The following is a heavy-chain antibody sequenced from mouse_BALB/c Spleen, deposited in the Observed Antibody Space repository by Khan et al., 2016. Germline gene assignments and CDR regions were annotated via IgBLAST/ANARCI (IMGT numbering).Heavy chain of an antibody. CDR2: INPDSSTI. CDR3: ARAGYYGYLAY. V-gene: IGHV4-1*02. Sequence: EVELVESGGGLVQPGGSPTLSCAASGFDFSRYWMSWVRQAPGKGLEWIGEINPDSSTINYTPSLKDKFIISSDNAKNTLHLQMRKVRSEDTALYYCARAGYYGYLAYWGQGTLVTVSA. CDR1: GFDFSRYW. D-gene: IGHD1-1*01. J-gene: IGHJ3*01.